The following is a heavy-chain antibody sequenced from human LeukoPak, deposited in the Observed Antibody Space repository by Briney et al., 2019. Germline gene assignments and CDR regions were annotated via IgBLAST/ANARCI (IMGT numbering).Heavy chain of an antibody. Sequence: GGSLRLSCAASGFTFNNYAMNWVRQAPGKGLEWVSAISGSGGNTYYADSVKGRFTISRDNSKNTLYLQMNSLRAEDTALYYCANPPYGSGTNYFDYWGQGTLVTVSS. CDR2: ISGSGGNT. V-gene: IGHV3-23*01. CDR3: ANPPYGSGTNYFDY. J-gene: IGHJ4*02. D-gene: IGHD3-10*01. CDR1: GFTFNNYA.